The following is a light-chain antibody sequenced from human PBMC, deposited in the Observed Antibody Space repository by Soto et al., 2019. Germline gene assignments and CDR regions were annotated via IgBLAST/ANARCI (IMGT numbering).Light chain of an antibody. CDR1: ESIRHW. J-gene: IGKJ1*01. CDR3: QQYRTYS. Sequence: IPLTQSPTTLPASVGDRVTLTCRASESIRHWLAWYQQRPGTAPKLLIYHASILETAVPSRFSGNGSGTEFPLTISSLQPGDFATYYCQQYRTYSFGQGSRVEIK. CDR2: HAS. V-gene: IGKV1-5*01.